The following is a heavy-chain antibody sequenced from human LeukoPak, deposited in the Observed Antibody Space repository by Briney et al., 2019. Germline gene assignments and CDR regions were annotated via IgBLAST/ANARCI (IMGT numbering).Heavy chain of an antibody. CDR1: GVTFSNAW. CDR2: IRSNSDGGTI. D-gene: IGHD3-22*01. J-gene: IGHJ5*02. Sequence: GGSLRLSCATSGVTFSNAWMNWVRQAPGKGLEWVGRIRSNSDGGTIDFAAPVKGRFTLSRDDSKTTLYLQMNSLQTEDTAVYYCATDFYDSTWGQGTLVTVSS. V-gene: IGHV3-15*07. CDR3: ATDFYDST.